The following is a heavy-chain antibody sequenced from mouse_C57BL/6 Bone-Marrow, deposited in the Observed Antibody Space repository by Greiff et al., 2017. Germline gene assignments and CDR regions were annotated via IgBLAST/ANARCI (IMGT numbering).Heavy chain of an antibody. V-gene: IGHV1-81*01. CDR3: ARFLYYYGSSHWYFDV. CDR2: IYPRSGNT. Sequence: VQLQQSGAELARPGASVKLSCKASGYTFTSYGISWVKQRTGKGLEWIGEIYPRSGNTYYNEKFKGQATLTADKSASTAYMELRSLTSEDSAVYFCARFLYYYGSSHWYFDVWGTGTTVTVSS. CDR1: GYTFTSYG. D-gene: IGHD1-1*01. J-gene: IGHJ1*03.